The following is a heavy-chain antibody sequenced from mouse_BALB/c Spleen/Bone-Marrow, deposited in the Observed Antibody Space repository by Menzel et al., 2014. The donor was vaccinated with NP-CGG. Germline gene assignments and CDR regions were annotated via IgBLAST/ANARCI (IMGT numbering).Heavy chain of an antibody. CDR1: GFNIKDTY. Sequence: VQLQQPGAELVKPGASVKLSCTASGFNIKDTYMHWVKQRPEQGLEWIGRIDPANGNTKYDPKFQGKATITADTSSNPAYLQLGSLTSEDTAVYYCGSYYYGSSLFAYGGQGTLVTVSA. D-gene: IGHD1-1*01. J-gene: IGHJ3*01. CDR2: IDPANGNT. V-gene: IGHV14-3*02. CDR3: GSYYYGSSLFAY.